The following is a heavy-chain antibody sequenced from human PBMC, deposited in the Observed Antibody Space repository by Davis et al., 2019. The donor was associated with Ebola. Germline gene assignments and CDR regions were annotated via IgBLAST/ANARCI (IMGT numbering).Heavy chain of an antibody. CDR1: GYTFTGYY. V-gene: IGHV1-2*02. J-gene: IGHJ6*02. D-gene: IGHD2-8*01. CDR3: ARERGIVQTCGMDV. Sequence: AASVKVSCKASGYTFTGYYMHWLRQAPGQGLEWMGWINPNSGGTNYAQKFQGRVTMTRDTSISTAYMELSRLRSDDTAVYYCARERGIVQTCGMDVWGQGTTVTVSS. CDR2: INPNSGGT.